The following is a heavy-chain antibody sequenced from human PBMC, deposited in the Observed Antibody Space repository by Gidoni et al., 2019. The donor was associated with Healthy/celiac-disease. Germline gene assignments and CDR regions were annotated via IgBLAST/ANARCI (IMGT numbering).Heavy chain of an antibody. CDR2: ISTSGSP. D-gene: IGHD2-21*02. J-gene: IGHJ5*02. CDR1: GGSISSYY. V-gene: IGHV4-4*07. Sequence: QVQLQESGPGLVKPSETLSLTCTVSGGSISSYYWSWIRQPAGKGLEGIGRISTSGSPNSTPPLKIRFPFSVATSQPQFSLKLSSVPAAATAVFSCARGGVVTAIPGSQLNWFDPWGQGTLVTVSS. CDR3: ARGGVVTAIPGSQLNWFDP.